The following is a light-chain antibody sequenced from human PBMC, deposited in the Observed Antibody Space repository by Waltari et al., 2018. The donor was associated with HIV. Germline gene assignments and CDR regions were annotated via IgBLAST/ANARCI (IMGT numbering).Light chain of an antibody. CDR3: QQRSTWPAT. Sequence: EIVLTQSPATLSLSPGERATLSCRASRSVNNYLAWYQQKPGQAPRLLIHAASNRATGIPARFSGSGSGTDFTLSISSLEPEDFAVYYCQQRSTWPATFGGGTKVEI. CDR1: RSVNNY. V-gene: IGKV3-11*01. CDR2: AAS. J-gene: IGKJ4*01.